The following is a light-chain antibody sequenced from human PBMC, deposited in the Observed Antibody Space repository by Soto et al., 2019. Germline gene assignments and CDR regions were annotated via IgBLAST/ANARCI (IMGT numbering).Light chain of an antibody. CDR1: QSVTTY. CDR3: QQYGDSRT. Sequence: EIVMTQSPATLSVSLGDRATLSCRASQSVTTYLAWYQQKPGQAPRLLIYGASTRATGIPARFSGSGSETDFTLTISSLQSEDFAMYYCQQYGDSRTFGQGTKVEIK. CDR2: GAS. J-gene: IGKJ1*01. V-gene: IGKV3-15*01.